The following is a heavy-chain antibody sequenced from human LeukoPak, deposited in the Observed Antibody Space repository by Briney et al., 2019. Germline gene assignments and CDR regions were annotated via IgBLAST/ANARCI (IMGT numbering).Heavy chain of an antibody. CDR2: MNPNSGGT. CDR1: GYTFTSYG. CDR3: ARDPVTQWELLIDY. Sequence: ASVKVSCKASGYTFTSYGISWVRQAPGQGLEWMGRMNPNSGGTNYAQKFQGRVTMTRDTSISTAYMELSRLRSDDTAVYYCARDPVTQWELLIDYWGQGTLVTVSS. J-gene: IGHJ4*02. V-gene: IGHV1-2*06. D-gene: IGHD1-26*01.